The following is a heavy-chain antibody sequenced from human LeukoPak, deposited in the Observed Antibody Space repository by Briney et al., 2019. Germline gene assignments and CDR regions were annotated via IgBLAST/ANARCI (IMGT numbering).Heavy chain of an antibody. CDR1: GYTFTSYG. V-gene: IGHV1-18*01. J-gene: IGHJ3*02. D-gene: IGHD2-2*02. Sequence: ASVKVSCKASGYTFTSYGISWVRQAPGQGLEWMGWISAYNGNTNYAQKLQGRVTMTTDTSTSTAYMELRSLRSDDTAVYYCARVGPYCSSTSCYTGSAFDIWGQGTMVTVSS. CDR3: ARVGPYCSSTSCYTGSAFDI. CDR2: ISAYNGNT.